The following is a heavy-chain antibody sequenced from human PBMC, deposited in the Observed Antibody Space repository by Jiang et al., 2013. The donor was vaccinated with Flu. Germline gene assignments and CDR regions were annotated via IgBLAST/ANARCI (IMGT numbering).Heavy chain of an antibody. Sequence: SGAEVKKPGAAVKVSCKASGYSFSRYAITWVRQAPGQGLEWMGWISTYNGNTNYAQNFQGRVIMTRETSTSTAYMEVRSLGSDDTAVYYCATVRGASSGWFASDPHHDGFDLWGQGTMVTVSS. D-gene: IGHD6-19*01. CDR2: ISTYNGNT. CDR3: ATVRGASSGWFASDPHHDGFDL. V-gene: IGHV1-18*01. J-gene: IGHJ3*01. CDR1: GYSFSRYA.